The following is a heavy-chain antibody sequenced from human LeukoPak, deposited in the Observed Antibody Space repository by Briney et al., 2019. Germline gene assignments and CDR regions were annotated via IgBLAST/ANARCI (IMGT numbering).Heavy chain of an antibody. Sequence: ASVRVSCKASGGTFSSYAISWVRQAPGQGLEWMGGIIPIFGTANYAQKFLGRVTITTDESTSTAYMELSSLRSEDTAVYYCAREATGGSHFDYWGQGTLVTVSS. D-gene: IGHD7-27*01. CDR2: IIPIFGTA. CDR3: AREATGGSHFDY. V-gene: IGHV1-69*05. J-gene: IGHJ4*02. CDR1: GGTFSSYA.